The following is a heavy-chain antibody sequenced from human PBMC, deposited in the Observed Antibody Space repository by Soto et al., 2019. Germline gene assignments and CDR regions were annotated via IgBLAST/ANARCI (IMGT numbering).Heavy chain of an antibody. J-gene: IGHJ4*02. CDR3: ARAMVRGASEDNFDY. D-gene: IGHD3-10*01. Sequence: GASVKVSCKATGYTFTTYTTIHWVRQAPGQRLEWMGWINSGNGDTEYSQKFQGRVTITRDTSAGTAYMELTSLRSEDTAVYYRARAMVRGASEDNFDYWGQGTLVTVSS. CDR2: INSGNGDT. CDR1: GYTFTTYT. V-gene: IGHV1-3*01.